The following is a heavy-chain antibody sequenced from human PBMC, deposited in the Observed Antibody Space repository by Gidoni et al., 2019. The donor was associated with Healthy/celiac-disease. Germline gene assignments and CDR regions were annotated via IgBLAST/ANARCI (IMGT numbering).Heavy chain of an antibody. D-gene: IGHD1-26*01. Sequence: LSLKSRVTISVDTSKNQFSLKLSSVTAADTAVYYCARPGQVGATEDYYGMDVWGKGTTVTVSS. V-gene: IGHV4-30-2*04. CDR3: ARPGQVGATEDYYGMDV. J-gene: IGHJ6*04.